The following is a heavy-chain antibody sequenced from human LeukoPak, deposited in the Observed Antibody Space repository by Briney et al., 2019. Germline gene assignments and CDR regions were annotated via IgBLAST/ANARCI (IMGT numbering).Heavy chain of an antibody. Sequence: GGSLRLSCAASGFTFRDYWMSWVRQAPGKGLEWVSYMSSSTSTIYYADSVKGRFTISRDNAKNSLYLQMNSLRAEDTAVYYCARHLENSSGFLDAFDIWGQGTMVTVSS. CDR3: ARHLENSSGFLDAFDI. J-gene: IGHJ3*02. CDR1: GFTFRDYW. D-gene: IGHD6-19*01. CDR2: MSSSTSTI. V-gene: IGHV3-48*01.